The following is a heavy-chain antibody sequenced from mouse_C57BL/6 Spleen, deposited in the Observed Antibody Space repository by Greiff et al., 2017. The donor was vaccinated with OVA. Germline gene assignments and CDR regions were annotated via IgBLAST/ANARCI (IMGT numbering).Heavy chain of an antibody. D-gene: IGHD2-2*01. CDR2: IDPEDGET. CDR1: GFNIKDYY. J-gene: IGHJ4*01. V-gene: IGHV14-2*01. CDR3: ARGYDGHYYAMDY. Sequence: DVKLVESGAELVKPGASVKLSCTASGFNIKDYYMHWVKQRTEQGLEWIGRIDPEDGETKYAPKFQGKATITADTSSNTAYLQLSSLTSEDTAVYYCARGYDGHYYAMDYWGQGTSVTVSS.